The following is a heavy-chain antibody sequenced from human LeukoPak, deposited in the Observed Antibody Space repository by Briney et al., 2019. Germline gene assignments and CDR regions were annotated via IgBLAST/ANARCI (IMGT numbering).Heavy chain of an antibody. Sequence: GGSLRLSCAASGFVFSTYSMNWVRRAPGKGLEWVSSISRGDNYIFYADSVKGRFTISRDNAKNSVYLQMNSLRAEDTAVYYCARGGGDYYGSDYWGQGKLVTVSS. CDR1: GFVFSTYS. J-gene: IGHJ4*02. CDR2: ISRGDNYI. CDR3: ARGGGDYYGSDY. V-gene: IGHV3-21*01. D-gene: IGHD3-10*01.